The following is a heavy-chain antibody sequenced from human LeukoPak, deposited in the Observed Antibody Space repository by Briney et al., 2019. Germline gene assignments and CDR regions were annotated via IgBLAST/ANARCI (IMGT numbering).Heavy chain of an antibody. Sequence: PGXXLRLSCAASGFTFSDYGIHWVRQAPGKGLEWVAFIRYDGSNKHYADSVKGRFTIARDNYKNRLYLQMNRLRAEDTAVYYCAKDRSIYYYDSSGFQGYLDFWGQGTLVTVSS. CDR2: IRYDGSNK. CDR3: AKDRSIYYYDSSGFQGYLDF. V-gene: IGHV3-30*02. CDR1: GFTFSDYG. D-gene: IGHD3-22*01. J-gene: IGHJ4*02.